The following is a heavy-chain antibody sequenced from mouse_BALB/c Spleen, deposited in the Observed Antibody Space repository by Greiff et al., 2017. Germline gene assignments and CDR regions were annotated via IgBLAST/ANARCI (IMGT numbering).Heavy chain of an antibody. CDR1: GFTFSSFG. CDR3: ARELGYYYGSSFDY. Sequence: EVKLMESGGGLVQPGGSRKLSCAASGFTFSSFGMHWVRQAPEKGLEWVAYISSGSSTIYYADTVKGRFTISRDNPKNTLFLQMTSLRSEDTAMYYCARELGYYYGSSFDYWGQGTTLTVSS. J-gene: IGHJ2*01. CDR2: ISSGSSTI. D-gene: IGHD1-1*01. V-gene: IGHV5-17*02.